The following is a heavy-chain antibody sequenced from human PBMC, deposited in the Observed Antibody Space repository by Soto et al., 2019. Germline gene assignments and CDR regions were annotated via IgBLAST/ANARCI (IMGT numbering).Heavy chain of an antibody. Sequence: GGSLRLSCAASGFTVSSNYMSWVRQAPGKGLEWVSVIYSGGSTYYAAPVKGRFTISRDDSKNTLYLQMNSLKTEDTAVYYCTTEPLYDFWPLGWVSDPWGQGTRVTVSS. D-gene: IGHD3-3*01. CDR2: IYSGGST. V-gene: IGHV3-53*01. CDR1: GFTVSSNY. J-gene: IGHJ5*02. CDR3: TTEPLYDFWPLGWVSDP.